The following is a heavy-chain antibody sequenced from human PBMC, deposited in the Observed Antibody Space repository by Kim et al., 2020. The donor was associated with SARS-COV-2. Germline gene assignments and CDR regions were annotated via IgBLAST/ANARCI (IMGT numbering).Heavy chain of an antibody. D-gene: IGHD6-19*01. J-gene: IGHJ4*02. CDR1: GGSISSSSYY. CDR2: IYYSGST. CDR3: ASWSLDGYSSGRFDY. V-gene: IGHV4-39*07. Sequence: SETLSLTCTVSGGSISSSSYYWGWIRQPPGKGLEWIGSIYYSGSTYYNPSLKSRVTISVDTSKNQFSLKLSSVTAADTAVYYCASWSLDGYSSGRFDYWGQGTLVTVSS.